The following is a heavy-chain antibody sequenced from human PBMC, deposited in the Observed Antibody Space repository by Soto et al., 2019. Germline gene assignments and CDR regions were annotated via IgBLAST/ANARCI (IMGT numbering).Heavy chain of an antibody. J-gene: IGHJ6*02. CDR3: ARQGTAAFSGMDV. CDR1: GGSISSSSYY. CDR2: IYYSGST. Sequence: SETLSLTCTVSGGSISSSSYYWGWIRQPPGKGLEWTGSIYYSGSTYYNPSLKSRVTISVDTSKNQFSLKLSSVTAADTAVYYCARQGTAAFSGMDVWGQGTTVTVSS. V-gene: IGHV4-39*01. D-gene: IGHD6-13*01.